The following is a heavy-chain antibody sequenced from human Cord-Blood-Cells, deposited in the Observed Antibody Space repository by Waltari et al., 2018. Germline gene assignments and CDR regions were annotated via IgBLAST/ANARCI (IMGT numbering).Heavy chain of an antibody. CDR3: ARIVATIPY. CDR1: GFTFSSYE. Sequence: EVQLVESGGGLVQPGGSLRLSCAASGFTFSSYEMNWVRQAPGKGLEWVSYISSSGSTIYYADSVKGRFTISRDNAKNPLYLQMNSLRAEDTAVYYCARIVATIPYWGQGTLVTVSS. D-gene: IGHD5-12*01. J-gene: IGHJ4*02. CDR2: ISSSGSTI. V-gene: IGHV3-48*03.